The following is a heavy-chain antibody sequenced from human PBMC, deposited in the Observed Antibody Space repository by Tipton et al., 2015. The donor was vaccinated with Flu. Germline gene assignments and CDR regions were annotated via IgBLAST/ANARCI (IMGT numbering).Heavy chain of an antibody. CDR2: IWYDGSNK. CDR1: GFTFSSYG. Sequence: SLRLSCAASGFTFSSYGMHWVRQAPGKGLEWVAVIWYDGSNKYYADSVKGRFTISRDNSKNTLYLQMNSLRAEDTAVYYCARDPGIAAAGPPLLDYWGQGTLVTVSS. V-gene: IGHV3-33*01. J-gene: IGHJ4*02. D-gene: IGHD6-13*01. CDR3: ARDPGIAAAGPPLLDY.